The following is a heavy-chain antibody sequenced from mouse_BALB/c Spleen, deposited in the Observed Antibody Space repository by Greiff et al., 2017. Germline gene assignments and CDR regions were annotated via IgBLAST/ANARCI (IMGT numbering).Heavy chain of an antibody. D-gene: IGHD3-1*01. J-gene: IGHJ2*01. Sequence: VMLVESGAELAKPGASVKMSCKASGYTFTSYWMHWVKQRPGQGLEWIGYINPSTGYTEYNQKFKDKATLTADKSSSTAYMQLSSLTSEDSAVYYCARGGRALFDYWGQGTTLTVSS. CDR1: GYTFTSYW. CDR3: ARGGRALFDY. CDR2: INPSTGYT. V-gene: IGHV1-7*01.